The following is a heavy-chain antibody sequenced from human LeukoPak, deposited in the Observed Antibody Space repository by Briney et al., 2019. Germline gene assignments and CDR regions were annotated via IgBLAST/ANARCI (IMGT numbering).Heavy chain of an antibody. CDR1: GGSISSYY. J-gene: IGHJ4*02. V-gene: IGHV4-4*09. CDR3: ARHESSGYDLFDY. CDR2: IYTSGST. D-gene: IGHD5-12*01. Sequence: PSETLSLTCTVSGGSISSYYWSWIRQPPGKGLEWIGYIYTSGSTNYNPSLKSRVTISVDTSKNQFSLKLSSVTAADTAVYYCARHESSGYDLFDYWGQGTLVTVSS.